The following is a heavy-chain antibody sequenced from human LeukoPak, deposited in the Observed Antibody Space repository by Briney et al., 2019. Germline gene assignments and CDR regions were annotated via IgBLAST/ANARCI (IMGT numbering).Heavy chain of an antibody. CDR3: TRLGGGPPDLIIVPGANKLKWYDP. D-gene: IGHD2-2*01. J-gene: IGHJ5*02. CDR2: IRSKRDNYAT. V-gene: IGHV3-73*01. CDR1: GFSFSGST. Sequence: PGGSLRLSCATSGFSFSGSTMHWVRQAPGKGLEWLGHIRSKRDNYATVYAASVEGRFTISRDDSKSTAYLQMNSLKIEDTALYHCTRLGGGPPDLIIVPGANKLKWYDPWGQGTLVTVSS.